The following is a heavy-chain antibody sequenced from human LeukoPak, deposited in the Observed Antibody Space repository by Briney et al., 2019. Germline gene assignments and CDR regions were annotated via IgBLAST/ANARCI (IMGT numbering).Heavy chain of an antibody. Sequence: GASVKVSCKASGYTFTGYYMHWVRQAPGQGLEWMGWINPNSGGTNYAQKFQGRVTMTRDTSISTAYMELSRLRSDDTAVYYCARDNVEMATIGYFDLWGRGTLVTVSS. D-gene: IGHD5-24*01. CDR2: INPNSGGT. V-gene: IGHV1-2*02. CDR3: ARDNVEMATIGYFDL. J-gene: IGHJ2*01. CDR1: GYTFTGYY.